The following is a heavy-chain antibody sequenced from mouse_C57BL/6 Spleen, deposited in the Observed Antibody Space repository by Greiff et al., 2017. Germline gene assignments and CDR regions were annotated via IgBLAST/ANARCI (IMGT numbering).Heavy chain of an antibody. CDR1: GYSITSGYY. CDR2: ISYDGSN. D-gene: IGHD1-1*01. J-gene: IGHJ3*01. CDR3: ARDLDYGSSYGY. V-gene: IGHV3-6*01. Sequence: VQLQQSGPGLVKPSQSLSLTCSVTGYSITSGYYWNWLRQFPGNKLEWMGYISYDGSNNYNPSLKNRISITRDTSKNQFFLKWNSVTTEDTATYYCARDLDYGSSYGYWGQGTLVTVSA.